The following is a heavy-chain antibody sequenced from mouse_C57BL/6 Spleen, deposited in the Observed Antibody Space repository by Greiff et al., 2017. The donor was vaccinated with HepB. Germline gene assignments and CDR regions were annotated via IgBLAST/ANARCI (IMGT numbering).Heavy chain of an antibody. CDR1: GYTFTSYG. CDR3: AIPDSSGYWFAY. Sequence: VQRVESGAELARPGASVKMSCKASGYTFTSYGISWVKQRTGQGLEWIGEIYPRSGNTYYNEKFKGKATLTADKSSSTAYMELRSLTSEDSAVYFWAIPDSSGYWFAYWGQGTLVTVSA. J-gene: IGHJ3*01. D-gene: IGHD3-2*02. CDR2: IYPRSGNT. V-gene: IGHV1-81*01.